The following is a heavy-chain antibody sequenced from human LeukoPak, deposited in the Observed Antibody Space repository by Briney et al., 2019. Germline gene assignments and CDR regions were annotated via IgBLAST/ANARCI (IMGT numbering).Heavy chain of an antibody. CDR3: ARDTRWFGESDYYYYGMDV. V-gene: IGHV3-23*01. Sequence: GGSLRLSCAASGFTFSSYAMSWVRQAPGKGLEWVSAISGSGGSTYYADSVKGRFTISRDNSKNTLYLQMNSLRAEDTAVYYCARDTRWFGESDYYYYGMDVWGKGTTVTVSS. CDR1: GFTFSSYA. D-gene: IGHD3-10*01. J-gene: IGHJ6*04. CDR2: ISGSGGST.